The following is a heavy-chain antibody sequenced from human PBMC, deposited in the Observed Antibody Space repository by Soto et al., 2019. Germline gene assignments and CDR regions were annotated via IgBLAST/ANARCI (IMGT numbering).Heavy chain of an antibody. V-gene: IGHV5-51*01. J-gene: IGHJ6*02. CDR2: IYPADSDT. Sequence: PGASLKISCKGSGYNFATDWIGWVRQMPGKGLEWMGIIYPADSDTRYSPSSQGQVTISADKSISTAYLQWSSLKASDTAMYFCARYWHSYSLNYYRGMDVWGQGTTVTVSS. CDR1: GYNFATDW. CDR3: ARYWHSYSLNYYRGMDV. D-gene: IGHD5-18*01.